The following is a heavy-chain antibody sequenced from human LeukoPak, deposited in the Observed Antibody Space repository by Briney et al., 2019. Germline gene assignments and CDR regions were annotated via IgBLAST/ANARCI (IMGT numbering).Heavy chain of an antibody. J-gene: IGHJ6*04. Sequence: GASVKVSCKASGYTFTSYDINWVRQAAGQGLEGMGWMNPKRGNKDYAQKFQGRGTINRNNAINTVYMEVSRLRYEDTAVYYCARGQRLRFLEWSRFIGDVWGKGTTVTVSS. CDR1: GYTFTSYD. D-gene: IGHD3-3*01. CDR3: ARGQRLRFLEWSRFIGDV. CDR2: MNPKRGNK. V-gene: IGHV1-8*03.